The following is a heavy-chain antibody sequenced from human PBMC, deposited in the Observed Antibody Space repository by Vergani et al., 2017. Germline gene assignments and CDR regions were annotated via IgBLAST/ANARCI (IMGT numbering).Heavy chain of an antibody. D-gene: IGHD2-2*01. CDR1: GFTFTSSA. V-gene: IGHV1-58*01. Sequence: QMQLVQSGPEVKKPGTSVKVSCKASGFTFTSSAVQWVRQARGQRLEWIGWIVVGSGNTNYAQKFQERVTITRDMSTSTAYLVLSSLRYEDTAVYYCAADIVVVPAAADYYYYGMDVWGQGTTVTVSS. CDR3: AADIVVVPAAADYYYYGMDV. J-gene: IGHJ6*02. CDR2: IVVGSGNT.